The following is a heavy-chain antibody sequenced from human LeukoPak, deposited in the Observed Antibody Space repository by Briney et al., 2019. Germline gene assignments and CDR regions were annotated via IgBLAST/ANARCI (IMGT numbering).Heavy chain of an antibody. V-gene: IGHV1-18*01. Sequence: KPGASVKVSCKASGYTFTSYSISWVRQAPGQGLEWMGWISAYNGNTIYAQKVKGRVTMTTDTSTSTAYMELRSLKSDDTAVYYCAKASYCSGGSCYSDYWGQGTLVTVSS. CDR3: AKASYCSGGSCYSDY. CDR1: GYTFTSYS. D-gene: IGHD2-15*01. J-gene: IGHJ4*02. CDR2: ISAYNGNT.